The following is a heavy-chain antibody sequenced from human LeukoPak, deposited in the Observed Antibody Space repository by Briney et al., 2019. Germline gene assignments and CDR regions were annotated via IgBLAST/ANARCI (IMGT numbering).Heavy chain of an antibody. CDR3: AKVGIVATSYFDY. Sequence: GGSLRLSCAASGFTFSSYAMSWVRQAPGKGLEWVSAISGSGGSTYYADSVKGWFTISRDNSKNTLYLQMNSLRAEDTAVYYCAKVGIVATSYFDYWGQGTLVTVSS. CDR1: GFTFSSYA. J-gene: IGHJ4*02. D-gene: IGHD5-12*01. V-gene: IGHV3-23*01. CDR2: ISGSGGST.